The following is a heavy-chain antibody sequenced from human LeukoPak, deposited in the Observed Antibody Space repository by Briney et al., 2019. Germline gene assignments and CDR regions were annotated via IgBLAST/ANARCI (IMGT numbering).Heavy chain of an antibody. Sequence: PSETLSLTCAVYGGSFSGYYWSWIRQPPGKGLEWIGEINHSGSTNYNPSLKSRVTISVDTSKNQFSLKLSSVTAADTAVYYCATIAAALPPLFDYWGQGTLVTVSS. J-gene: IGHJ4*02. V-gene: IGHV4-34*01. CDR3: ATIAAALPPLFDY. CDR1: GGSFSGYY. CDR2: INHSGST. D-gene: IGHD6-13*01.